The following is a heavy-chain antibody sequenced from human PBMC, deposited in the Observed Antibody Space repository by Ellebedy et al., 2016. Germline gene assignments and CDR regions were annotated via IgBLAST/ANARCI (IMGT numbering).Heavy chain of an antibody. J-gene: IGHJ6*02. CDR3: AREWMAAAGLYYYYYYGMDV. CDR1: GDSVSSNSAA. D-gene: IGHD6-13*01. Sequence: SQTLSLTXXISGDSVSSNSAAWNWIRQSPSRGLEWLGRTYYRSKWYNDYAVSVKSRITINPDTSKNQFSLQLNSVTPEDTAVYYCAREWMAAAGLYYYYYYGMDVWGQGTTVTVSS. CDR2: TYYRSKWYN. V-gene: IGHV6-1*01.